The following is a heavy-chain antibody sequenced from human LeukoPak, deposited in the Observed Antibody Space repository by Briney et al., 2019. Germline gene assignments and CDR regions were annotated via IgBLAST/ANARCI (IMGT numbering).Heavy chain of an antibody. CDR1: GFTFSSYA. V-gene: IGHV3-30*04. CDR2: ISYDGSNK. CDR3: ARDRESSGWPDY. D-gene: IGHD6-19*01. Sequence: GGSLRLSCAASGFTFSSYAMHWVRQAPGKGLEWAAVISYDGSNKYYADSVKGRFTISRDNSKNTLYLQMNSLRAEDTAVYYCARDRESSGWPDYWGQGTLVTVSS. J-gene: IGHJ4*02.